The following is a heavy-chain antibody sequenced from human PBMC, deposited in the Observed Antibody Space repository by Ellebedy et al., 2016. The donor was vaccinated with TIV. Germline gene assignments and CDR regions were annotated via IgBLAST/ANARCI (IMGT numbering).Heavy chain of an antibody. CDR1: GGSISSYH. Sequence: MPSETLSLTCTVPGGSISSYHWSWIRQPPGKGLEWIGYIYYSGSTNYNPSLKSRVTISVDTSKNQFSLKLSSVTAADTAVYYCARDSGKATIEDAFDIWGQGTMVTVSS. D-gene: IGHD5-24*01. V-gene: IGHV4-59*12. J-gene: IGHJ3*02. CDR2: IYYSGST. CDR3: ARDSGKATIEDAFDI.